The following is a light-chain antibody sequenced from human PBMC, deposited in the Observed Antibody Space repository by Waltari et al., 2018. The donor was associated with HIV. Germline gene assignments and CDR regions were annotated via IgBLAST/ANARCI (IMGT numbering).Light chain of an antibody. CDR3: CSYAGTYTYVL. Sequence: QSALTQPRSVSGSPGQSVTISCTGTSSHVGGYDSVSWYLQHPGKVPKLILYEVIKRPSGVPDRFSGSKSGNTASLTISGLQTEDEADYFCCSYAGTYTYVLFGGGTKLTVL. CDR2: EVI. V-gene: IGLV2-11*01. CDR1: SSHVGGYDS. J-gene: IGLJ3*02.